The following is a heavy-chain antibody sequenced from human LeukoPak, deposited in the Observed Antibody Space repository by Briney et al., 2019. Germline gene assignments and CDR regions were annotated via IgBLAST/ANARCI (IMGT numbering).Heavy chain of an antibody. J-gene: IGHJ4*02. CDR2: INPDESEK. D-gene: IGHD4-11*01. Sequence: GGSLRLSCAVSGLSFSTSWMDWVRQAPGKGLEWVASINPDESEKYSAGSVKGRFTISRDNAKNSLSLQMENLRVEDTAFYYCVRDLHYSRLDYWGQGMLVAVSS. CDR1: GLSFSTSW. CDR3: VRDLHYSRLDY. V-gene: IGHV3-7*01.